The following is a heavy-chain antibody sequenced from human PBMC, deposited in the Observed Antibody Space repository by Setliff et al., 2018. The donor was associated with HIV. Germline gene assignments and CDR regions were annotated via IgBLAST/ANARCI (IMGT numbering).Heavy chain of an antibody. CDR3: ARDSSSWSWAEYFQF. D-gene: IGHD6-13*01. CDR1: GFTFSSYS. J-gene: IGHJ1*01. CDR2: ISSSSSTI. Sequence: PGGSLRLSCAASGFTFSSYSMNWVRQAPGKGLEWVSYISSSSSTIYYADSVKGRFTISRDNAKNSLYLQMNSLRAEDTAVYYCARDSSSWSWAEYFQFWGQGTPVTVSS. V-gene: IGHV3-48*01.